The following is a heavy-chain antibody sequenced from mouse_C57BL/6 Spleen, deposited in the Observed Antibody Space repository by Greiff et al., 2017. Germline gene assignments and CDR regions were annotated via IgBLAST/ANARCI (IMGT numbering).Heavy chain of an antibody. Sequence: QVQLQQSGAELARPGASVKLSCKASGYTFTSYGISWVKQRTGQGLEWIGEIYPRSGNTYYNETFKGKATLTADKSSSTAYRGLRSLTSEDSAVYCCARLELYYSNYEYYAMDYWGQGTSVTVSS. D-gene: IGHD2-5*01. V-gene: IGHV1-81*01. CDR2: IYPRSGNT. CDR1: GYTFTSYG. J-gene: IGHJ4*01. CDR3: ARLELYYSNYEYYAMDY.